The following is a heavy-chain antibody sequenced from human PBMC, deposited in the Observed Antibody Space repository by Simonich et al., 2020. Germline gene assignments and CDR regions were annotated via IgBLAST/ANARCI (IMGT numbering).Heavy chain of an antibody. V-gene: IGHV3-30*07. Sequence: QVQLVESGGGVVQPGRSLRLSCAASGFTFSSYAMHWVRQAPGKGLEWVAVISYDGSNKDYADSGKGRFTISRDNSKNTLYLQMNSLRAEDTAVYYCAREGLLLDAFDIWGQGTMVTVSS. CDR3: AREGLLLDAFDI. CDR2: ISYDGSNK. D-gene: IGHD2-15*01. CDR1: GFTFSSYA. J-gene: IGHJ3*02.